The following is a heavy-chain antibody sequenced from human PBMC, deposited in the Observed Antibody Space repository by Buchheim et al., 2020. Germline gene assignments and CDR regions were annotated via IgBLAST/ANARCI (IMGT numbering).Heavy chain of an antibody. CDR2: ISYDGSNK. J-gene: IGHJ4*02. CDR3: LLWFWDYTFDY. D-gene: IGHD3-10*01. Sequence: QVQLVESGGGVVQPGRSLRLSCAASGFTFSSYAMHWVRQAPGKGLEWVAVISYDGSNKYYADSVKGRFTISRDNSKNTLYLQMNSLRAEDTAVYYCLLWFWDYTFDYWGQGTL. CDR1: GFTFSSYA. V-gene: IGHV3-30*04.